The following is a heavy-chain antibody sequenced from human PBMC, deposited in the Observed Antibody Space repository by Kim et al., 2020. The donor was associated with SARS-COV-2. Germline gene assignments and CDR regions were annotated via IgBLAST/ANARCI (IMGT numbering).Heavy chain of an antibody. CDR3: ARDRSRVGATGFGWFDP. Sequence: ASVKVSCKASGYTFTGYYMHWVRQAPGQGLEWMGWINPNSGGTNYAQKFQGRVTMTRDTSISTAYMELSRLRSDDTAVYYCARDRSRVGATGFGWFDPWGQGTLVTVSS. J-gene: IGHJ5*02. V-gene: IGHV1-2*02. CDR2: INPNSGGT. D-gene: IGHD1-26*01. CDR1: GYTFTGYY.